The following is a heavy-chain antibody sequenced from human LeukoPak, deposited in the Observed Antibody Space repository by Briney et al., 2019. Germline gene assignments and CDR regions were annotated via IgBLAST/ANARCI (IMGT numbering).Heavy chain of an antibody. CDR3: ARGYCSSTSCLNWFDP. J-gene: IGHJ5*02. D-gene: IGHD2-2*01. V-gene: IGHV4-61*02. Sequence: SETLSLTCTVSGGSISSGSYHWSWIRQPAGKGLEWIGRIYTSGSTNYNPSLKSRVTMSVDTSKNQFSLKLSSVTAADTAVYYCARGYCSSTSCLNWFDPWGQGTLVTVSS. CDR1: GGSISSGSYH. CDR2: IYTSGST.